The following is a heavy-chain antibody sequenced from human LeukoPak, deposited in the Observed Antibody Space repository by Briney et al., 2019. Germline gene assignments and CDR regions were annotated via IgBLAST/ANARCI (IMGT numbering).Heavy chain of an antibody. CDR2: ISYDGSNK. D-gene: IGHD3-22*01. J-gene: IGHJ6*02. Sequence: PGRSLRLSCAASGFTFSSYVMHWVRQAPGKGLEWVVVISYDGSNKYYADSVKGRFTISRDNSKNTLYLQMNSLRAEDTAVYYCARTLVVVMYYGMDVWGQGTTVTVSS. V-gene: IGHV3-30-3*01. CDR1: GFTFSSYV. CDR3: ARTLVVVMYYGMDV.